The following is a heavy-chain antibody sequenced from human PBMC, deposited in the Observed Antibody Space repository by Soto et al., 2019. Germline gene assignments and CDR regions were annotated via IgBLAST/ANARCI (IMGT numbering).Heavy chain of an antibody. Sequence: GGSLRLSCAASGFTVSSNYMSWVRQAPGKGLEWVSVIYSGGSTYYADSVKGRFTISRHNSKNTLYLQMNSLRAEDTAVYYCARDRGCSSASCYDPWGQGTLVTLSS. J-gene: IGHJ5*02. D-gene: IGHD2-2*01. V-gene: IGHV3-53*04. CDR1: GFTVSSNY. CDR2: IYSGGST. CDR3: ARDRGCSSASCYDP.